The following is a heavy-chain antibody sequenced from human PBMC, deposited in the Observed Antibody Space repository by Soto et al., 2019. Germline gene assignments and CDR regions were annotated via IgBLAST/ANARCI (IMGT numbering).Heavy chain of an antibody. V-gene: IGHV1-2*02. D-gene: IGHD6-19*01. CDR3: AKSRSQWLSSLHD. J-gene: IGHJ4*02. CDR1: GYTFTDDY. Sequence: QAQLVQSWPEVKQAGAAVKVSCATSGYTFTDDYLHWVRQAPGQGPEWVAWIHPNSGSRFYAQRLQGRVSVTTDTAISTAYLEVTSLTSDDTAVYYGAKSRSQWLSSLHDWGQGSLISVSS. CDR2: IHPNSGSR.